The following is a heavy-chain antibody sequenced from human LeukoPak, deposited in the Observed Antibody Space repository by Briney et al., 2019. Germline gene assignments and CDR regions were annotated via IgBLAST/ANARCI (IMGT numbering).Heavy chain of an antibody. V-gene: IGHV1-46*01. CDR3: ASYYYDFWSGYPDDNNWFDP. CDR1: GYTFTSYY. J-gene: IGHJ5*02. D-gene: IGHD3-3*01. CDR2: INPSGGST. Sequence: APVKVSCRASGYTFTSYYMHWVRQAPGQGLEWMGIINPSGGSTSYAQKFQGRVTMTRDTSTSTVYMELSSLRSEDTAVYYCASYYYDFWSGYPDDNNWFDPWGQGTLVTVSS.